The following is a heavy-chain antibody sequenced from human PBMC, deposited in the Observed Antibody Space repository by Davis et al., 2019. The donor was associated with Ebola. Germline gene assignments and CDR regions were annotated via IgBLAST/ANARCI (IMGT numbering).Heavy chain of an antibody. J-gene: IGHJ6*02. CDR3: ARLTYYDFWSGYYYGMDV. D-gene: IGHD3-3*01. V-gene: IGHV1-18*01. Sequence: ASVKVSCKASGYTFTSYGISWVRQAPGQGLEWMGWISAYNGNTNYAQKLQGRVTMTTDTSTTTAYMELRSLRSDDTAVYYCARLTYYDFWSGYYYGMDVWGQGTTVTVSS. CDR2: ISAYNGNT. CDR1: GYTFTSYG.